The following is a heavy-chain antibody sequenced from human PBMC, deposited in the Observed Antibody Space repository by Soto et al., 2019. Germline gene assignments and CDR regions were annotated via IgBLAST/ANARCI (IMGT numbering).Heavy chain of an antibody. CDR2: IIPILGIA. Sequence: QVQLVQSGAEVKKPGSSVKVSCKASGGTFSSYIISWVRQAPGQGLEWMGRIIPILGIANYAQKFQGRVTIXXDESTSTAYMELSSLRSEDTAVYYCARFPQTAIVGAAYFDYWGQGTLVTVSS. D-gene: IGHD1-26*01. J-gene: IGHJ4*02. CDR3: ARFPQTAIVGAAYFDY. V-gene: IGHV1-69*02. CDR1: GGTFSSYI.